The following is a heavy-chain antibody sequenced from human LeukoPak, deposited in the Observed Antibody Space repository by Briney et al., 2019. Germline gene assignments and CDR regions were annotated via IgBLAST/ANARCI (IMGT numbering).Heavy chain of an antibody. Sequence: PSETLSLTCAVYGGSFSGYYWSWIRQPPGKGLEWIGEINHSGSTNYNPSLKSRVTISVDTSKNQFSLKLSSVTAADTAVYYCARGRSQWLASLYYYGMDVWGQGTTVTVSS. CDR1: GGSFSGYY. CDR2: INHSGST. CDR3: ARGRSQWLASLYYYGMDV. D-gene: IGHD6-19*01. V-gene: IGHV4-34*01. J-gene: IGHJ6*02.